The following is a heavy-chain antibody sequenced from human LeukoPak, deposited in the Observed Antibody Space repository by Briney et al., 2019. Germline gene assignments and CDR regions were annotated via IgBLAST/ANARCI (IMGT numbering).Heavy chain of an antibody. V-gene: IGHV1-69*05. CDR3: ARLSVADAFDI. Sequence: SVNVSYKASGGSFSSYAISWVRQAPGQGLEWMGWIIPIFGTANYAQKFQGRVTITTDESTSTAYMELSSLRSEDTAVYYCARLSVADAFDIWGQGTMVTVSS. D-gene: IGHD6-19*01. J-gene: IGHJ3*02. CDR2: IIPIFGTA. CDR1: GGSFSSYA.